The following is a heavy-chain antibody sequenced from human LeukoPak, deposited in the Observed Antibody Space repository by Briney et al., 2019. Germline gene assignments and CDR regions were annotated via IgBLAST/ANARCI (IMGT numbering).Heavy chain of an antibody. CDR3: ARGSGVTYYYDSSGSTVAFDI. J-gene: IGHJ3*02. V-gene: IGHV1-69*06. Sequence: SVKVSCKASGGTFSSYAISWVRQAPGQGLEWMGGIIPIFGTANYAQKFQGRVTITADKSTSTAYMELSSLRSEDTAVYYCARGSGVTYYYDSSGSTVAFDIWGQGTMVTVSS. CDR1: GGTFSSYA. CDR2: IIPIFGTA. D-gene: IGHD3-22*01.